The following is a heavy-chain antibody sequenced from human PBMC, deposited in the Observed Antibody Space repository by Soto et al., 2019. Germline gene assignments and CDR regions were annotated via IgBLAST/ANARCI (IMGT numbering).Heavy chain of an antibody. V-gene: IGHV4-61*01. CDR2: TFVTGAT. J-gene: IGHJ6*02. CDR3: ARGWSDGAGSSFGRRMDV. Sequence: QVQLQESGPGLVKSSETLSLICFVSGEALGSGQSYWNWIRQAPGKGLEWIGQTFVTGATKYSSSLKRRVTMCVYTSKSQITLTLVSVCATDSSTYFWARGWSDGAGSSFGRRMDVWGQGTTVTVSS. CDR1: GEALGSGQSY. D-gene: IGHD3-10*01.